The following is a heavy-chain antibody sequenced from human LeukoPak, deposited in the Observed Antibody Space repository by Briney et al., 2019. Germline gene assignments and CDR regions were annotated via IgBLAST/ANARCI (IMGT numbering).Heavy chain of an antibody. CDR3: ARGVRGYYYYMDV. CDR2: IYYSGST. V-gene: IGHV4-39*07. J-gene: IGHJ6*03. CDR1: GDSISSTNYY. Sequence: PSETLSLTCTVSGDSISSTNYYWGWIRQPPGKGLEWIGSIYYSGSTYYNPSLESRVTISVDTSKNQFSLKLSSVTAADTAVYYCARGVRGYYYYMDVWGKGTTVTVSS. D-gene: IGHD3-10*01.